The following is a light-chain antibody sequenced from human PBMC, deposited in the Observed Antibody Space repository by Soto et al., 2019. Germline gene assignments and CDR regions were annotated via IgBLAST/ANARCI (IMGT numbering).Light chain of an antibody. V-gene: IGLV1-40*01. CDR1: SSNIGAGYD. CDR3: QSYDSSHV. CDR2: GNS. Sequence: QSVLTQPPSVSGAPGQRVTISCTGSSSNIGAGYDVHWYQQLPGTAPKLLIYGNSNRPSGVPDRFSGSKSGTSASLAITGLQAEDEADYYCQSYDSSHVLGTGTKVTVL. J-gene: IGLJ1*01.